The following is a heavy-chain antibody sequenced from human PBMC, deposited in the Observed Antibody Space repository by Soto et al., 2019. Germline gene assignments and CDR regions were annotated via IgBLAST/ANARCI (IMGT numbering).Heavy chain of an antibody. CDR2: INSDGRST. J-gene: IGHJ2*01. D-gene: IGHD1-26*01. V-gene: IGHV3-74*01. Sequence: GKGLVWVSRINSDGRSTSYADSVKGRSTISRDNAKNTLYLQMNSLRAEDTAVYYFFFFQAKDGIRATVPVSEFLLNRSSDL. CDR3: FFFQAKDGIRATVPVSEFLLNRSSDL.